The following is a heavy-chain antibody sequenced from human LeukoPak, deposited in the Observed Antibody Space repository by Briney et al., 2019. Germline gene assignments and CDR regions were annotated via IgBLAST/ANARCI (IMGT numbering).Heavy chain of an antibody. D-gene: IGHD1-26*01. CDR1: GFTFSSYE. Sequence: GGSLRLSCAASGFTFSSYEMHWVRQAPGKGLEWVSYISSSGSTIYYADSVKGRFTISRDNAKNSLYLQMNSLRAEDTAVYYCARVRRSGSSHFDYWGQGTLVTVSS. CDR2: ISSSGSTI. CDR3: ARVRRSGSSHFDY. J-gene: IGHJ4*02. V-gene: IGHV3-48*03.